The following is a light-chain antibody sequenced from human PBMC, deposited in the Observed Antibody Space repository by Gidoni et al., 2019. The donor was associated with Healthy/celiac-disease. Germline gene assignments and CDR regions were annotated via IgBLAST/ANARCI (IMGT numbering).Light chain of an antibody. CDR1: SSDVGGYNY. Sequence: QSALPPPPSASGSPGPSVTIPCTGTSSDVGGYNYVSWYQQHPGKAPKLMIYEVSKRPSGVPDRFSGSKSGNTASLTVSGLQAEDEADYYCSSYAGSNNLGFGGGTKLTVL. CDR3: SSYAGSNNLG. CDR2: EVS. J-gene: IGLJ2*01. V-gene: IGLV2-8*01.